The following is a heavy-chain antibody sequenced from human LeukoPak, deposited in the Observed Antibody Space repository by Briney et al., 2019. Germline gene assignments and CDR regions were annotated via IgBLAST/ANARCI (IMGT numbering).Heavy chain of an antibody. CDR3: ARDPLSTSSPVDY. J-gene: IGHJ4*02. CDR2: VSSSGTTI. V-gene: IGHV3-11*04. D-gene: IGHD2-2*01. CDR1: GFTFSDYY. Sequence: GGSLRRSCAASGFTFSDYYMSWVRQAPGKGLEWVSYVSSSGTTISYADSVKGRFTISRDNANNSLYLQMNSLRAEDTAVYYCARDPLSTSSPVDYWGQGTLVTVSS.